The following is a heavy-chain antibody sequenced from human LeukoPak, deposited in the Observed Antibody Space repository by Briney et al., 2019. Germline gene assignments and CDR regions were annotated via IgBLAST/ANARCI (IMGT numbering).Heavy chain of an antibody. V-gene: IGHV4-38-2*01. J-gene: IGHJ4*02. CDR1: GYSISSGYY. CDR2: IYHSGST. D-gene: IGHD3-22*01. Sequence: PSETLALTCAVSGYSISSGYYWGWLRQPPGKGLEWIGSIYHSGSTYYNPSLKSRVTISVDTSKNQFSLKLSSVTAADTAVYYCARLGDYYDSSGYYYFDYRGQGTLVTVSS. CDR3: ARLGDYYDSSGYYYFDY.